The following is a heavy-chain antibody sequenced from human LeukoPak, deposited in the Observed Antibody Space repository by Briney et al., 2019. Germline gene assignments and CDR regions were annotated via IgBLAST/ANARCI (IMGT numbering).Heavy chain of an antibody. CDR2: IHHSGST. D-gene: IGHD2-8*01. V-gene: IGHV4-34*01. CDR3: ARARLGRCTNGICRYFDY. J-gene: IGHJ4*02. Sequence: SETLSLTCAVHGEPFTGYYWSWIRQSPERGLDWLGEIHHSGSTSYNPSLKRPVTLSVDASRNEVSLKVDSVTAADTAVYFCARARLGRCTNGICRYFDYWGQGSVVTVSS. CDR1: GEPFTGYY.